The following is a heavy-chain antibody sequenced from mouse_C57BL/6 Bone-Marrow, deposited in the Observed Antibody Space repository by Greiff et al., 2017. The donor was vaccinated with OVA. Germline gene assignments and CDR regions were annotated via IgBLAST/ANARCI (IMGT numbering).Heavy chain of an antibody. CDR1: GFTFSDYG. J-gene: IGHJ2*01. CDR3: ARDGGRDFDY. V-gene: IGHV5-17*01. Sequence: EVMLVESGGGLVKPGGSLKLSCAASGFTFSDYGMHWVRQAPEKGLEWVAYISSGSSTIYYADTVKGRFTISRDNAKNTLFLQMTSLSSEDTAMYYCARDGGRDFDYWGQGTTLTVSS. CDR2: ISSGSSTI. D-gene: IGHD2-3*01.